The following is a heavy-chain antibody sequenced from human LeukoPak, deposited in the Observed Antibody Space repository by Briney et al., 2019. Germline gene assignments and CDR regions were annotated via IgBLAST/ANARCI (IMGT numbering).Heavy chain of an antibody. CDR2: IIPIFGTA. J-gene: IGHJ5*02. CDR3: ASGTGSGIYENWFDP. D-gene: IGHD3-10*01. Sequence: SVKVSCKASGGTFSSYAISWVRQAPGQGLEWMGGIIPIFGTANYAQKFQGRVTITADESTITAYMELSSLRSEDTAVYYCASGTGSGIYENWFDPWGQGTLVTVSS. V-gene: IGHV1-69*13. CDR1: GGTFSSYA.